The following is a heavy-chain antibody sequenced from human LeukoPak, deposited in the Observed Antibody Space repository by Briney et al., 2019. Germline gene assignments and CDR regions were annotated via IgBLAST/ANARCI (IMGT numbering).Heavy chain of an antibody. Sequence: SETLSLTCTVSGGSISSGGYYWSWIRQPPGKGLEWIGEINHSGSTNYNPSLKSRVTISVDTSKNQFSLKLSSVTAADTAVYYCARYCSGGSCSPPXFDXWGQGTLVTVX. J-gene: IGHJ4*02. CDR2: INHSGST. V-gene: IGHV4-39*07. D-gene: IGHD2-15*01. CDR3: ARYCSGGSCSPPXFDX. CDR1: GGSISSGGYY.